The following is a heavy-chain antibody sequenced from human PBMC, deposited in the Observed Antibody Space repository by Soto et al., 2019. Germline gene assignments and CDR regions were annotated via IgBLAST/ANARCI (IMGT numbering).Heavy chain of an antibody. CDR3: ARPLYSSSWYFAFDI. V-gene: IGHV4-59*01. D-gene: IGHD6-13*01. CDR1: GGSISSYY. CDR2: IYYSGST. Sequence: QVQLQESGPGLVKPSETLSLTCTVSGGSISSYYWSWIRQPPGKGLEWIGYIYYSGSTNYNPSLKSRVTISVDTSKNQFSLKLSSVTAADTAVYYCARPLYSSSWYFAFDIWGQGTMVTVSS. J-gene: IGHJ3*02.